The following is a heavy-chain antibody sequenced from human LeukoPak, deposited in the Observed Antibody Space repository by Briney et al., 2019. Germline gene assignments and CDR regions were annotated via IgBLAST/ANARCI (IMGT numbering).Heavy chain of an antibody. V-gene: IGHV4-39*07. CDR2: IYYSGST. CDR1: GGSISSSSYY. CDR3: ARDGQLWLFGGFY. D-gene: IGHD5-18*01. J-gene: IGHJ4*02. Sequence: PSETLSLTCTVSGGSISSSSYYWGWIRQPPGKGLEWIGSIYYSGSTYYNPSLKSRVTISVDTSKNQFSLKLSSVTAADTAVYYCARDGQLWLFGGFYWGQGTLVTVSS.